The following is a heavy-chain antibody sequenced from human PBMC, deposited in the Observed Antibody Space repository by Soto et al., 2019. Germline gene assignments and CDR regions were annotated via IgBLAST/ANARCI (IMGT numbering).Heavy chain of an antibody. V-gene: IGHV3-15*01. D-gene: IGHD3-10*01. CDR2: IKSKTDGGTT. Sequence: NPGGSLRLSCAASGFTFSNAWMSWVRQAPGKGLEWVGRIKSKTDGGTTDYAAPVKGRFTISRDDSKNALYLQMNSLKTEDTAVYYCTTDNLFIYYYGSGYGMDVWGQGTTVTVSS. J-gene: IGHJ6*02. CDR3: TTDNLFIYYYGSGYGMDV. CDR1: GFTFSNAW.